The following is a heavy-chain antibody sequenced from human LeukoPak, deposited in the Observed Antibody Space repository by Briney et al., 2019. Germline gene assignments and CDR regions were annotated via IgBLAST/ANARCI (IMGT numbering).Heavy chain of an antibody. D-gene: IGHD6-19*01. Sequence: ASVKVSCKVSGYTLTELSMHWVRQPPGTGLEWMGGFDLEDGETIYAQKFPGRVTMTEDTSTDTAYMELSSLRSEDTAVYYCATTGLRKSPVAGSPSRDAFDIWGQGTMVTVSS. J-gene: IGHJ3*02. CDR1: GYTLTELS. V-gene: IGHV1-24*01. CDR3: ATTGLRKSPVAGSPSRDAFDI. CDR2: FDLEDGET.